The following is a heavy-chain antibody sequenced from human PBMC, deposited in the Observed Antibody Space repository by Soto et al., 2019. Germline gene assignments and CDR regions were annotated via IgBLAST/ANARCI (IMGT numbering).Heavy chain of an antibody. D-gene: IGHD3-10*01. CDR1: GGSISSYY. CDR3: AGYYYGSGSYYNVEFDY. J-gene: IGHJ4*02. Sequence: SETLSLTCTVSGGSISSYYWGWIRQPPGKGLEWIGSIYYSGSTYYNPSLKSRVTISVDTSKNQFSLKLSSVTAADTAVYYFAGYYYGSGSYYNVEFDYWGQGTLVTVSS. CDR2: IYYSGST. V-gene: IGHV4-39*01.